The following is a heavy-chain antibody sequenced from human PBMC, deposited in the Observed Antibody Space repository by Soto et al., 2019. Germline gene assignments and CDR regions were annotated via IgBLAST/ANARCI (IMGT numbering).Heavy chain of an antibody. Sequence: QVQLQQWGAGLLKPSETLSLTCGVYGGSFSGYYWSWIRQPPGKGLEWIGEINHSGSTNYNNPSLKSRVTISVDTSKNQFSLQLSPVTAADTAVYYCARQFKGIAMRDYWGQGTLVTVSS. CDR3: ARQFKGIAMRDY. V-gene: IGHV4-34*01. CDR1: GGSFSGYY. D-gene: IGHD6-13*01. CDR2: INHSGST. J-gene: IGHJ4*02.